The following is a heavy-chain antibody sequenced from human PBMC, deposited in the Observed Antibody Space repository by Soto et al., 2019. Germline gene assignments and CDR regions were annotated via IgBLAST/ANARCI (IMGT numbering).Heavy chain of an antibody. CDR2: IWYAGNNK. CDR3: VGSGNLTGGDY. D-gene: IGHD7-27*01. Sequence: PGGSLRLSCAASGFTFSSYGMHWVRQAPGKGLEWVSSIWYAGNNKYYADSVKGRFTISRDNSRNTLLLQMNSLRGEETGLYYCVGSGNLTGGDYWGQGTQVTVSS. J-gene: IGHJ4*02. V-gene: IGHV3-33*01. CDR1: GFTFSSYG.